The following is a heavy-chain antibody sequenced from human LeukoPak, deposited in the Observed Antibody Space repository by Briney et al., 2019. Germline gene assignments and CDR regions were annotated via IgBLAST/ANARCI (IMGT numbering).Heavy chain of an antibody. CDR1: GGSISSYL. D-gene: IGHD2-15*01. J-gene: IGHJ4*02. CDR2: IYYSGAT. CDR3: ARAGYCSGGNCYRGPSDY. Sequence: SETLSLTCTVSGGSISSYLWTWIRQPPGKGLEWIGYIYYSGATYYKPSLKSRVTMSVDTSKNQFSLRLSSVTAADTAVYYCARAGYCSGGNCYRGPSDYWGQGTLVTVSS. V-gene: IGHV4-59*01.